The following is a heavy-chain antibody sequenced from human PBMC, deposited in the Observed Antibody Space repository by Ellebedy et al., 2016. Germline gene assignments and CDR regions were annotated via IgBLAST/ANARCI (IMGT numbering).Heavy chain of an antibody. CDR1: GFTFSNAW. J-gene: IGHJ4*02. D-gene: IGHD2-21*02. V-gene: IGHV3-23*01. Sequence: GESLKISXAASGFTFSNAWMSWVRQAPGKGLEWVSAISGSGGSTYYADSVKGRFTISRDNSKNTLYLQMNSLRAEDTAVYYCARAEYCGGDCYSLGPDYWGQGTLVTVSS. CDR2: ISGSGGST. CDR3: ARAEYCGGDCYSLGPDY.